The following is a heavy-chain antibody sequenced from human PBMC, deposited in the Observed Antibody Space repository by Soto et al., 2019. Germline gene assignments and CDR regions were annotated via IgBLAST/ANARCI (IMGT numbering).Heavy chain of an antibody. CDR3: ARDPAHSFDY. J-gene: IGHJ4*02. CDR2: FSYDGSEK. CDR1: VLTFTNHG. Sequence: PGGSLRLSCAASVLTFTNHGMHWVRQAPGKGLEWVAVFSYDGSEKYYADSVKGRFTISRDSSKNMLYLQMNSLRAEDTAVYYCARDPAHSFDYWGQGTLVTVSS. V-gene: IGHV3-33*01.